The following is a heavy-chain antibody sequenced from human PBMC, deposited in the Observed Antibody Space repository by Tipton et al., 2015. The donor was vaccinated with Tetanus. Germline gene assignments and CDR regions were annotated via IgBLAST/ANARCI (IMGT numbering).Heavy chain of an antibody. Sequence: SLRLSCAASGFNFKTLGINWVRQAPGKGLEWISYISSSGTTMYYADSVKGRLTISRDNAKNSLFLQMNSLRDEDTAVYYCVNFATSWGQGTLVTVSS. J-gene: IGHJ5*02. V-gene: IGHV3-48*02. CDR1: GFNFKTLG. CDR2: ISSSGTTM. CDR3: VNFATS.